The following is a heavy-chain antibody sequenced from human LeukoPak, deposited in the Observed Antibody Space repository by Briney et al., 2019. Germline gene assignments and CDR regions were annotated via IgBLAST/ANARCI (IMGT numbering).Heavy chain of an antibody. J-gene: IGHJ5*02. CDR2: TYYRSKWYN. V-gene: IGHV6-1*01. CDR3: VRETGYGEPHWFDP. D-gene: IGHD4-17*01. CDR1: GDSVSSNRAI. Sequence: SQTLSLTCDISGDSVSSNRAIWNWIRQSPSRGLEWLGRTYYRSKWYNDYASSVESRIIINPDTSKNQFSLHLTSVTAEDTAVYFCVRETGYGEPHWFDPRGQGTLVTVSS.